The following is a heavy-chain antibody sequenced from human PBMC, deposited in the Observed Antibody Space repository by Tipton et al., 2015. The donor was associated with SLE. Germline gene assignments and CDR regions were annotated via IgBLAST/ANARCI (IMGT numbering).Heavy chain of an antibody. J-gene: IGHJ4*02. CDR1: GGSISSGGYY. Sequence: TLPLTRTVSGGSISSGGYYWSWIRQHPGKGLEWIGYIYYSGSTYYNPSLKSRVTISVDTSKNQFSLKLSSVTAADTAVYYCARGNTIFGVGYWGQGTLVTVSS. V-gene: IGHV4-31*03. CDR3: ARGNTIFGVGY. CDR2: IYYSGST. D-gene: IGHD3-3*01.